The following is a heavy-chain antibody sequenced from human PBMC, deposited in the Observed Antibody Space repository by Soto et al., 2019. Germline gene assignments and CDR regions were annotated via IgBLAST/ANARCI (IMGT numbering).Heavy chain of an antibody. J-gene: IGHJ4*02. Sequence: SETLSLTCAVYGGSFSGYYWSWIRQPPGKGLEWIGEINHSGSTNYNPSLKSRVTISVDTSKNQFSLKLSSVTAADTAVYYCARGGPSTMVRGVIQGSGLVDYWGQGTLVTVSS. V-gene: IGHV4-34*01. CDR1: GGSFSGYY. D-gene: IGHD3-10*01. CDR3: ARGGPSTMVRGVIQGSGLVDY. CDR2: INHSGST.